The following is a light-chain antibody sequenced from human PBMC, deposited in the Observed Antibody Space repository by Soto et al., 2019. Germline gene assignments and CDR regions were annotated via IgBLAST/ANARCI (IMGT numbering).Light chain of an antibody. CDR2: KAS. CDR1: QSINSW. V-gene: IGKV1-5*03. CDR3: LQFVSRALT. Sequence: QMTQSPSTLSASVGDRVTITCRARQSINSWLAWYQHKPGKAPKLLIYKASSLESGVPSRFSGSGSGTEFTLPISTLHPDDFASYYYLQFVSRALTFGQETKGEMK. J-gene: IGKJ1*01.